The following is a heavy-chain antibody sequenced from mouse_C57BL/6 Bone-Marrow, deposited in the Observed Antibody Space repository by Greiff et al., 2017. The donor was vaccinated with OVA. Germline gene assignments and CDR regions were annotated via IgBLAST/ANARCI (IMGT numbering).Heavy chain of an antibody. D-gene: IGHD2-1*01. Sequence: VQLQESGPGLVQPSQSLSITCTVSGFSLTSYGVHWVRQSPGKGLEWLGVIWRGGSTDYNAAFMSRLSITKDNSKSQVFFKMNSLQADDTAIYSCAKRGLLWYAMDYWGQGTSVTVSS. J-gene: IGHJ4*01. V-gene: IGHV2-5*01. CDR1: GFSLTSYG. CDR3: AKRGLLWYAMDY. CDR2: IWRGGST.